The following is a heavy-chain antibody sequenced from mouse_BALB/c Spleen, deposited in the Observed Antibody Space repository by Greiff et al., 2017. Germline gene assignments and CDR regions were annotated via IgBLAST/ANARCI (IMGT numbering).Heavy chain of an antibody. CDR1: GYTFTSYY. V-gene: IGHV1S56*01. CDR3: ARGKLLRFYYFDY. J-gene: IGHJ2*01. CDR2: IYPGDGST. D-gene: IGHD1-1*01. Sequence: QVQLKQSGPELVKPGASVKMSCKASGYTFTSYYIHWVKQRPGQGLEWIGWIYPGDGSTKYNEKFKGKTTLTADKSSSTAYMLLSSLTSEDSAIYFCARGKLLRFYYFDYWGQGTTLTVSS.